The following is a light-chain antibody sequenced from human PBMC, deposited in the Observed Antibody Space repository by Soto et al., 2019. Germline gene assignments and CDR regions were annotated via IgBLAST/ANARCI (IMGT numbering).Light chain of an antibody. CDR1: ERIYSAY. Sequence: EFVLTQSPGTLSLYRGERATLSCRASERIYSAYLGWYQQKPGQAPRLLIYGTSSRATGIPDRFSGSGSGTDFTLTISRLEPEDFAVYYCQQYGNSPITFGQGTRLEI. CDR3: QQYGNSPIT. CDR2: GTS. J-gene: IGKJ5*01. V-gene: IGKV3-20*01.